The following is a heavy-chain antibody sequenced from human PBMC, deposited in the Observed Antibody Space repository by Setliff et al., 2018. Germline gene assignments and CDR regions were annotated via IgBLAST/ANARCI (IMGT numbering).Heavy chain of an antibody. J-gene: IGHJ6*02. CDR2: INPNSGDT. CDR1: GYTFTAYY. CDR3: ASDFFYGSGSQAAGGMDV. D-gene: IGHD3-10*01. Sequence: ASVKVSCKASGYTFTAYYMHWVRQAPGQGLEWMGWINPNSGDTNYAQNFQGRVTMTRDTSISTAYMELSRLRSDDTAVYHCASDFFYGSGSQAAGGMDVWGQGTTVTVSS. V-gene: IGHV1-2*02.